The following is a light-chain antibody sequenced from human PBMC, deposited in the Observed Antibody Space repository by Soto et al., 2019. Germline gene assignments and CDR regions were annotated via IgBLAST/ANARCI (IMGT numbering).Light chain of an antibody. V-gene: IGLV2-23*02. CDR3: CSYAGSSTYV. CDR2: EVT. J-gene: IGLJ1*01. CDR1: SSDVGSYNL. Sequence: QSALTQPASVSGSPGQSITISCTGTSSDVGSYNLVSWYQQHPGKAPKFMLFEVTQRPSGVSNRFSGSKSGNTASLTISGLQAEDEADYYCCSYAGSSTYVFGTGTKLTVL.